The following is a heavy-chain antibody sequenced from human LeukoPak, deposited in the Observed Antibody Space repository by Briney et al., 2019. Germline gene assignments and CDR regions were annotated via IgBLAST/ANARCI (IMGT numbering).Heavy chain of an antibody. CDR2: IKQDGSEK. Sequence: GGSLRLSCAASGFTFSSYWMSWVRQAPGKGLEWVANIKQDGSEKYYVDSVKGRFTISRDNAKNSLYLQMNSLRAEDTAVYFCARELYYDFWSGYYPSFDYWGQGTLVTVSS. D-gene: IGHD3-3*01. J-gene: IGHJ4*02. V-gene: IGHV3-7*01. CDR1: GFTFSSYW. CDR3: ARELYYDFWSGYYPSFDY.